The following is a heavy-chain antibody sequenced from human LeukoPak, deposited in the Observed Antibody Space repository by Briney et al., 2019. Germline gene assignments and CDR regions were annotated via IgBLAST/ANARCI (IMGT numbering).Heavy chain of an antibody. D-gene: IGHD6-13*01. CDR2: ISNDGSNI. J-gene: IGHJ4*02. CDR3: AKELRGGSIWRYYFDY. CDR1: GFTFSNHG. V-gene: IGHV3-30*18. Sequence: VGALRLPLAAPGFTFSNHGMHWVRQAPGQGVEWGALISNDGSNIYYADSVQGRFTISRDNSKNTLYLQMNTLGAEDTAVYYCAKELRGGSIWRYYFDYWGQGTLVTVSS.